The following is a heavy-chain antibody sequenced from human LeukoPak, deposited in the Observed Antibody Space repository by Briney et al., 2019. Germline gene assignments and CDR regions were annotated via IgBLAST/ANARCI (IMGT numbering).Heavy chain of an antibody. V-gene: IGHV4-59*01. CDR3: ASGPYPAAGTDHQFDY. J-gene: IGHJ4*02. CDR1: GASISSYY. CDR2: IFYSGST. Sequence: PSETLSLTCTVSGASISSYYWSWIRQPPGEGLEWIGYIFYSGSTLYNPTLQSRVTISVDTSKNQFSLKLTSVTAADTAVYYCASGPYPAAGTDHQFDYWGQGTLVTVSS. D-gene: IGHD6-13*01.